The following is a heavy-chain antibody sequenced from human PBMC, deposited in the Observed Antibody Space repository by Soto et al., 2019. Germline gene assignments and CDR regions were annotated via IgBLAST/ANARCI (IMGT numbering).Heavy chain of an antibody. Sequence: SEALSLTCSVYGGSVNGYYLNWIRQPPGKGLEWIGEINHTGGTHYNPSLKSRVTMSVDTSKNQFSLRLSSVTAADTAIYYCATRITVFGLLIPPFDPWGQGTQVTVSS. CDR3: ATRITVFGLLIPPFDP. J-gene: IGHJ5*02. CDR2: INHTGGT. D-gene: IGHD3-3*01. CDR1: GGSVNGYY. V-gene: IGHV4-34*01.